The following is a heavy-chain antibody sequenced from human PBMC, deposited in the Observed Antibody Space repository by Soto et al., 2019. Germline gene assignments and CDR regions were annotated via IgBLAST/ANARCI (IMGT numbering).Heavy chain of an antibody. CDR3: ARDRCEYSCGFDAFDI. V-gene: IGHV1-18*01. J-gene: IGHJ3*02. CDR1: GYTFTSYG. CDR2: ISAYNGNT. D-gene: IGHD6-19*01. Sequence: ASVKVSCKASGYTFTSYGISWVRQAPGQGLEWMGWISAYNGNTNYAQKLQGRVTMTTDTSTSTAYMELRSLRSDDTAVYYCARDRCEYSCGFDAFDIWGQGTMVTVS.